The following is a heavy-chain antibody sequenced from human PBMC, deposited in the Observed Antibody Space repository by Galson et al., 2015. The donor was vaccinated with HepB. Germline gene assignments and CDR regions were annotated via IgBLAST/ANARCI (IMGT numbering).Heavy chain of an antibody. CDR1: GFTFSSYA. V-gene: IGHV3-23*01. J-gene: IGHJ4*02. CDR2: ISGSGGST. CDR3: AKDWRGGCVPTYFDY. Sequence: SLRLSCAASGFTFSSYAMSWVRQAPGKGLEWVSAISGSGGSTYYADSVKGRFTISRDNSKNTLYLQMNSLRAEDTAVYYCAKDWRGGCVPTYFDYWGQGTLVTVSS. D-gene: IGHD2-15*01.